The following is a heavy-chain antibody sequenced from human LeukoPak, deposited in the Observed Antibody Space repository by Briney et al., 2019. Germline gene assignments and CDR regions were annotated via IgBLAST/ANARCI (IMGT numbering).Heavy chain of an antibody. V-gene: IGHV3-7*01. CDR1: GFTFSNSW. J-gene: IGHJ4*02. Sequence: GGSLRLSCLASGFTFSNSWMTWVRQAPGKGLEWVANIKEDGSDKQYGDSVKGRFTISRDNAEKSVFLQMDGLRAEDTAVYYCAKAALSSGWPPFDYWGQGTLVTVSS. CDR2: IKEDGSDK. CDR3: AKAALSSGWPPFDY. D-gene: IGHD6-19*01.